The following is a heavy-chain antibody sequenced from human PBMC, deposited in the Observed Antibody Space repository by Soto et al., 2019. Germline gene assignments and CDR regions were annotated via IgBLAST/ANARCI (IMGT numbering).Heavy chain of an antibody. J-gene: IGHJ6*02. CDR3: ATPWSHTYYYYCMDV. V-gene: IGHV1-24*01. D-gene: IGHD1-26*01. CDR1: GYTLSELS. CDR2: FDPEDGET. Sequence: ASAKVSCTVSGYTLSELSMHWLRQAPGKGLEWMGGFDPEDGETIYAQKFQGRVTMTEDTSTDTAYMELSSLRSEDTAVYYCATPWSHTYYYYCMDVWRQGTTVTVSS.